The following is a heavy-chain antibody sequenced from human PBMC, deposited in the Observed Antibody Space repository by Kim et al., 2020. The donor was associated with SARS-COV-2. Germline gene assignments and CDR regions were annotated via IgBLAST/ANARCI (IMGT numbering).Heavy chain of an antibody. D-gene: IGHD3-10*01. J-gene: IGHJ5*02. CDR1: GYTFTSYA. CDR3: ARVREGHNRGSGEEVYWFDP. CDR2: INTNTGNP. Sequence: ASVKVSCKASGYTFTSYAMNWVRQAPGQGLEWMGWINTNTGNPTYAQGFTGRFVFSLDTSVSTAYLQISSLKAEDTAVYYCARVREGHNRGSGEEVYWFDPWGQGTLVTVSS. V-gene: IGHV7-4-1*02.